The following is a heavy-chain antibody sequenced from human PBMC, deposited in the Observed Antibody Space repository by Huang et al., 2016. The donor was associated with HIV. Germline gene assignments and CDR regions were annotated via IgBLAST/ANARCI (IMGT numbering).Heavy chain of an antibody. D-gene: IGHD3-10*01. J-gene: IGHJ4*02. V-gene: IGHV4-39*01. CDR1: GGSIRSDNYY. CDR2: IYYSWST. CDR3: ARLPGSITMIRGVITDPY. Sequence: QLQLQESGPGLVKPSETLSLTCTVSGGSIRSDNYYWGWIRQPPGKGLEWIGSIYYSWSTYYNPSLMIRVTITVDTSKNQFSLKMRSVTAADTAVYYCARLPGSITMIRGVITDPYWGQGTLVTVSS.